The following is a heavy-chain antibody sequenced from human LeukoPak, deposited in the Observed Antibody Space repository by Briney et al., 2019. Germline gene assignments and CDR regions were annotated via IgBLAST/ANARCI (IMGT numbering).Heavy chain of an antibody. CDR2: IYYSGST. Sequence: PSETLSLTCTVAGGSISSYYWSWIRQPPGKGLEWIGYIYYSGSTNYNPSLKSRVTISVDTSKNQFSLKLSSVTAADTAVYYCARRGYSGYTLDYWGQGTLVTVSS. D-gene: IGHD5-12*01. CDR1: GGSISSYY. V-gene: IGHV4-59*01. CDR3: ARRGYSGYTLDY. J-gene: IGHJ4*02.